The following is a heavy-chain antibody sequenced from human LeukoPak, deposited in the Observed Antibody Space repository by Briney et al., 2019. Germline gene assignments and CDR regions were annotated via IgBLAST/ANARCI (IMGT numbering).Heavy chain of an antibody. CDR1: GFIFSNYG. Sequence: GGSLRLSCAASGFIFSNYGMNWVRQAPGKGLEWVAAISASGSATSYADSVQGRFTISRDNSKSTTYLQMNSLRAEDTAVFYCAKDLYLRDFWSGNFDYWGQGIPVTVSS. V-gene: IGHV3-23*01. CDR2: ISASGSAT. CDR3: AKDLYLRDFWSGNFDY. J-gene: IGHJ4*02. D-gene: IGHD3-3*01.